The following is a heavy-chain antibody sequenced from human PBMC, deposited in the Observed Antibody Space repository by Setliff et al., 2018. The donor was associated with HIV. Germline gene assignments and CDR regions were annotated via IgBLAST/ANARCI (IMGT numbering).Heavy chain of an antibody. CDR2: ISYDGSNK. Sequence: PGGSLRLSCAASGFTFSSYAMHWVRQAPGKGLEWVAVISYDGSNKYYADSVKGRFTISRDNSKNTLYLQMNSLRAEGTALYYCARYGGGNPFYYYYMDVWGKGTTVTVSS. V-gene: IGHV3-30*04. CDR1: GFTFSSYA. J-gene: IGHJ6*03. CDR3: ARYGGGNPFYYYYMDV. D-gene: IGHD2-15*01.